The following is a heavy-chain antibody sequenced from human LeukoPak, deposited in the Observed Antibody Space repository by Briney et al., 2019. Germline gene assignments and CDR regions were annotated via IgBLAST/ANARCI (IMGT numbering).Heavy chain of an antibody. D-gene: IGHD2-2*01. CDR2: INYSGST. J-gene: IGHJ3*02. Sequence: SETLSLTCTVSGGTISSYYWSWIRQPPGKGLEWIGYINYSGSTNYNPSLKSRVTMSVVTSKNQFSLKLSSVTAADTAVYYCARGGYCSSTSCYRGIGDAFDIWGQGTMVTVSS. CDR3: ARGGYCSSTSCYRGIGDAFDI. V-gene: IGHV4-59*08. CDR1: GGTISSYY.